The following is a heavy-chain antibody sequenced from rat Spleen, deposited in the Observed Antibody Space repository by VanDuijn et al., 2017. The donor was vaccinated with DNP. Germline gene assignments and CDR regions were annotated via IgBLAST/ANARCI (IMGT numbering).Heavy chain of an antibody. J-gene: IGHJ2*01. D-gene: IGHD5-1*01. V-gene: IGHV5-58*01. Sequence: EVQLVESDGGLVQPGRSLKLSCAASGFIFSNYWMYWIRQAPGKGLEWLSSINTDGGSTYYPDSVMARFTISRDNAKSTLYLQMDSLRSEDTATYYCTRGGLGSHYFDYWGQGVMVTVSS. CDR3: TRGGLGSHYFDY. CDR2: INTDGGST. CDR1: GFIFSNYW.